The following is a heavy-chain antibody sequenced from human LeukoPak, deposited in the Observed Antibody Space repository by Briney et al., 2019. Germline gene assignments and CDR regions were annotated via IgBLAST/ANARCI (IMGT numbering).Heavy chain of an antibody. CDR1: GYTFTGYY. V-gene: IGHV1-2*02. D-gene: IGHD2-2*01. CDR3: ARAPGYCSSTSCYSLDY. Sequence: ASVKVSCKASGYTFTGYYMHWVRQAPGQGLEWMGWINPNSGGTNYAQKFQGRVTMTRDTSISTAYMELSRLRSDDTAVYYCARAPGYCSSTSCYSLDYWGQGTLVTVSS. J-gene: IGHJ4*02. CDR2: INPNSGGT.